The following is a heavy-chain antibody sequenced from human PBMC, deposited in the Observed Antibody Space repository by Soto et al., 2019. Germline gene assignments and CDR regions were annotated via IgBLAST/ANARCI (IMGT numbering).Heavy chain of an antibody. CDR3: ARVRGNAGDAFDI. CDR2: INPNSGGT. Sequence: ASVKVSCKASGYTFTGYYMHWVRQAPGQGLEWMGWINPNSGGTNYAQKFQGWVTMTRDTSISTAYMELSRLRSDDTALYYCARVRGNAGDAFDIWGQGTMVTVSS. D-gene: IGHD2-8*01. V-gene: IGHV1-2*04. J-gene: IGHJ3*02. CDR1: GYTFTGYY.